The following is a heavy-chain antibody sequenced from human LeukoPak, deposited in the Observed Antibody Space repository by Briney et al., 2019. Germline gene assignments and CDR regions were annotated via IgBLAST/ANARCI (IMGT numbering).Heavy chain of an antibody. D-gene: IGHD2-21*01. V-gene: IGHV3-23*01. J-gene: IGHJ5*02. CDR3: AKYYSLSKDGQPLPRNWFDP. CDR1: GFIFTDYA. Sequence: QPGGSLRLSCAASGFIFTDYAMNWVRQAPGKGLEWVSVISGSGDKTNYADSVKGRFTISRDNSKNTLYLQMNSLRAEDTAVYYCAKYYSLSKDGQPLPRNWFDPWGQGTLVTVSS. CDR2: ISGSGDKT.